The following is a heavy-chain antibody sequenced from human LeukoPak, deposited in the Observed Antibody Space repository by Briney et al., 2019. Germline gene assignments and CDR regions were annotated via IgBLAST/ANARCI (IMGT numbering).Heavy chain of an antibody. J-gene: IGHJ3*02. V-gene: IGHV3-11*01. D-gene: IGHD6-13*01. CDR2: ISSSGSTI. CDR1: GLTFSDYY. CDR3: ARESEAAGYNDAFDI. Sequence: GGSLRLSCAASGLTFSDYYMSWIRQAPGKGLEWVSYISSSGSTIYYADSVKGRFTISRDNAKNSLYLQMNSLRAEDTAVYYCARESEAAGYNDAFDIWGQGTMVTVSS.